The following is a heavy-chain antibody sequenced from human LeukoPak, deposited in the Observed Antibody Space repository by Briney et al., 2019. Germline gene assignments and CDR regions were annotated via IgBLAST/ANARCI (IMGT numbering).Heavy chain of an antibody. CDR2: INYSGST. CDR3: ARDIAAAGMGLGYYYGMDV. Sequence: SETLSLTCTVSGGSISSYYWSWIRQPPGKGLEWIGYINYSGSTNYNPSLKSRVTISVDTSKNQFSLKLSSVTAADTAVYYCARDIAAAGMGLGYYYGMDVWGQGTTVTVSS. V-gene: IGHV4-59*01. CDR1: GGSISSYY. J-gene: IGHJ6*02. D-gene: IGHD6-13*01.